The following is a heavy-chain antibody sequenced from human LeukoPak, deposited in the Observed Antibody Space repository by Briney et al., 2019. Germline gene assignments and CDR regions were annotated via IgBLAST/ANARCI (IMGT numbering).Heavy chain of an antibody. CDR1: GFTFSSYA. Sequence: GGSLRLSCAASGFTFSSYAMSWVRQAPGKVLEWISAISGSGGSTYYADSVKGRFTISRDNSKNTLYLQMNGLKTEDTAVYYCTRLLEGGLYGDSFDCWGQGTLVTVSS. J-gene: IGHJ4*02. V-gene: IGHV3-23*01. D-gene: IGHD4-17*01. CDR2: ISGSGGST. CDR3: TRLLEGGLYGDSFDC.